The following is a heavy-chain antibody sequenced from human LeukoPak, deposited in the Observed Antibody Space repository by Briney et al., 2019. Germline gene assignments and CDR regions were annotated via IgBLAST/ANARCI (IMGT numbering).Heavy chain of an antibody. Sequence: SETLSLTCTVSGGSISSSSHYWGWIRQPPGKGLEWIGSGGTYYNPSLKSRVTISADTSKNQFSLKLYSVTAADTAVYYCARPTLNNHLDAFDIWGQGTMVTVSS. J-gene: IGHJ3*02. CDR2: GGT. D-gene: IGHD1-14*01. V-gene: IGHV4-39*01. CDR3: ARPTLNNHLDAFDI. CDR1: GGSISSSSHY.